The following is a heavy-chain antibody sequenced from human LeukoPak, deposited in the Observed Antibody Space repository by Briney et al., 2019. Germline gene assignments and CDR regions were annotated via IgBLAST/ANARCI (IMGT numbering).Heavy chain of an antibody. Sequence: GGSLRLSCAASGFTFSSYAMSWVRQAPGKGLEWVSGISGSGDNTYYADSVKGRFTISRDNSKNTLYVQVNSLGTEDTAVYYCAKGSYYDSSGSFYFDYWGQGTLVTVSS. CDR1: GFTFSSYA. CDR3: AKGSYYDSSGSFYFDY. CDR2: ISGSGDNT. V-gene: IGHV3-23*01. D-gene: IGHD3-22*01. J-gene: IGHJ4*02.